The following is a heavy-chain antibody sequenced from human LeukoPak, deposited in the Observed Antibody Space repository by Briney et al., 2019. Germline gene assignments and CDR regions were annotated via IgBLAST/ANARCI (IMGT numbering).Heavy chain of an antibody. D-gene: IGHD6-13*01. CDR2: IYYSGST. J-gene: IGHJ4*02. V-gene: IGHV4-59*01. Sequence: SETLSLTCTVSGGSISSYYWSWIRQPPGKGLEWIGYIYYSGSTNHNPSLKSRVTISVDTSKNQFSLKLSSVTAADTAVYYCARGFSTLDYWGQGTLVTVSS. CDR3: ARGFSTLDY. CDR1: GGSISSYY.